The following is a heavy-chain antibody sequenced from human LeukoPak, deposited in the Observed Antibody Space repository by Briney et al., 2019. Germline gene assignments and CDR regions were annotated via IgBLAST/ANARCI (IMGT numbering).Heavy chain of an antibody. CDR1: GGSISSSSYY. Sequence: SETLSLTCTVSGGSISSSSYYWGWIRQPPGKGLEWIGSIYYSGSTYYNPSLKSRVTISVDTSKNQFSLKLSSVTAADTAVYYCARLYGSGSYYKDYYYYGMDVWGQGTTVTVSS. D-gene: IGHD3-10*01. CDR2: IYYSGST. CDR3: ARLYGSGSYYKDYYYYGMDV. J-gene: IGHJ6*02. V-gene: IGHV4-39*07.